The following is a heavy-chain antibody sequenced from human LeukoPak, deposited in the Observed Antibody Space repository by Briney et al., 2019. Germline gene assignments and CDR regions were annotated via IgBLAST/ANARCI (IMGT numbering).Heavy chain of an antibody. J-gene: IGHJ2*01. Sequence: ASVKVSCKASGYTFTGYYMHWVRQAPAQGLEWMGWINLNSGGTNYAQKFQGRVTMTRDTSISTAYMELSRLRSDDTAVYYCARRPLRHYYDSSGYYSSYWYFDLWGRGTLVTVSS. CDR1: GYTFTGYY. CDR3: ARRPLRHYYDSSGYYSSYWYFDL. D-gene: IGHD3-22*01. V-gene: IGHV1-2*02. CDR2: INLNSGGT.